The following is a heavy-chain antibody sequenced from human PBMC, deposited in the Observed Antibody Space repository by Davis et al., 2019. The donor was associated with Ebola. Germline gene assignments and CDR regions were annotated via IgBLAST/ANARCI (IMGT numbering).Heavy chain of an antibody. J-gene: IGHJ4*02. CDR1: GYTFTGYY. D-gene: IGHD4-17*01. CDR3: ARDYGDYGSYFDY. Sequence: AASVKVSCKASGYTFTGYYMHWVRQAPGQGLEWMGRINPNSGGTNYAQKFQGRVTITGDTSASTAYMELTGLRSEDTAVYYCARDYGDYGSYFDYWGQGTLVTVSS. V-gene: IGHV1-2*06. CDR2: INPNSGGT.